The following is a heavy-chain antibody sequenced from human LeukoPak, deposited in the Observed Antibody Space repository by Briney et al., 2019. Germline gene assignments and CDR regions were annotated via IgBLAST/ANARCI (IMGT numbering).Heavy chain of an antibody. CDR3: ARKPSDFWSGYRYYFDY. D-gene: IGHD3-3*01. CDR2: IYYSGST. V-gene: IGHV4-31*03. CDR1: GGSISSGGYY. J-gene: IGHJ4*02. Sequence: SQTLSLTCTVSGGSISSGGYYWSWIRQHPGKGLEWIGYIYYSGSTYYNPSLKSRVTISVDTSKNQFSLKLCSATAADTAVYYCARKPSDFWSGYRYYFDYWGQGTLVTVSS.